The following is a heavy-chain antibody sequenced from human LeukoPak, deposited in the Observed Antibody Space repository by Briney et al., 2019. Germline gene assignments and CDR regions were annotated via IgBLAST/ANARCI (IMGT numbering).Heavy chain of an antibody. CDR1: GFTFNTFN. CDR2: ISTSSGHI. J-gene: IGHJ4*02. V-gene: IGHV3-21*01. CDR3: APDRIFGAY. D-gene: IGHD3-3*02. Sequence: GGSLRLSCAASGFTFNTFNMNWVRQAPGKGLEWVSSISTSSGHIYYADSVKGRFTISRDNAKNSLYLQMNSLRAEDTAVYYCAPDRIFGAYWGQGTLVTVSP.